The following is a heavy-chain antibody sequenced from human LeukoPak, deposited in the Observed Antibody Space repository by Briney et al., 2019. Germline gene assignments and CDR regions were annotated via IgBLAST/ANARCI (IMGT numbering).Heavy chain of an antibody. V-gene: IGHV1-69*05. D-gene: IGHD6-13*01. CDR2: IIPIFGTA. CDR1: GGTFSSYA. J-gene: IGHJ4*02. Sequence: ASVKVSCKASGGTFSSYAISWVRQAPGQGLEWMGRIIPIFGTANYAQKFQGRVTITTDESTSTAYMERSSLRSEDTAVYYCARVQQLALDYWGQGTLVTVSS. CDR3: ARVQQLALDY.